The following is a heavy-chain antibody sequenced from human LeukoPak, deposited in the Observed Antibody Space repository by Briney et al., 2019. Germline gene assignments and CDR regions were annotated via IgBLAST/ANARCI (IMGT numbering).Heavy chain of an antibody. CDR3: ARVVPPTDYGSGSYFWDPYYFDY. CDR1: GFTFSSYA. CDR2: ISGSGGST. D-gene: IGHD3-10*01. V-gene: IGHV3-23*01. Sequence: HPGGSLRLSCAASGFTFSSYAMSWVRQAPGKRLEWVSAISGSGGSTYYADSVKGQFTISRDNSKNTLYLQMNSLRAEDTAVYYCARVVPPTDYGSGSYFWDPYYFDYWGQGTLVTVSS. J-gene: IGHJ4*02.